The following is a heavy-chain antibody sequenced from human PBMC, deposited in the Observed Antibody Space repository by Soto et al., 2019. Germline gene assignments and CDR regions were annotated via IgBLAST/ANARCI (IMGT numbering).Heavy chain of an antibody. CDR1: GGSITSSY. Sequence: TLSLTCTVSGGSITSSYWSGTRRPPGKGLEWIAYIYDTGISGYTPSTSYNPSLKSRVTMSVDTSKSQFSLKLTSVTAADTAVYYCARGEDAFFYYGLDVWGQGITVTVSS. CDR3: ARGEDAFFYYGLDV. CDR2: IYDTGISGYTPST. V-gene: IGHV4-59*01. J-gene: IGHJ6*02.